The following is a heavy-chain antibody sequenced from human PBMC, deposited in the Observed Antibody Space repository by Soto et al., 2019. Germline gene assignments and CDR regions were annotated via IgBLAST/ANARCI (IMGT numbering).Heavy chain of an antibody. CDR1: GGSISSSSYY. CDR2: IYYSGST. V-gene: IGHV4-39*01. D-gene: IGHD3-10*01. CDR3: ARLGVWFGELSLDY. J-gene: IGHJ4*02. Sequence: PSETLSLTCTVSGGSISSSSYYWGWIRQPPGKGLEWIGSIYYSGSTYYNPSLKSRVTISVDTSKNQFSLKLSSVTAADTAVYYCARLGVWFGELSLDYWGQGTLVTVPQ.